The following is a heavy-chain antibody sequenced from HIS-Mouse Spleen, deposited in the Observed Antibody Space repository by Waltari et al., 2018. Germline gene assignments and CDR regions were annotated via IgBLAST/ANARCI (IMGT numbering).Heavy chain of an antibody. Sequence: QVQLQESGPGLVKPSETLSLTCTVSGYSTIRGSYWVWTRQPPGKGLEWIGSIYHSGSTYYNPSLKSRVTISVDTSKNQFSLKLSSVTAADTAVYYCARALEYSSSWYYYYYGMDVWGQGTTVTVSS. CDR3: ARALEYSSSWYYYYYGMDV. J-gene: IGHJ6*02. V-gene: IGHV4-38-2*02. D-gene: IGHD6-13*01. CDR1: GYSTIRGSY. CDR2: IYHSGST.